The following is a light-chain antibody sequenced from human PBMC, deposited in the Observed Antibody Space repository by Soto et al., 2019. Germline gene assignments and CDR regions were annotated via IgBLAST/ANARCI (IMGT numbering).Light chain of an antibody. CDR2: AAS. V-gene: IGKV1-5*01. J-gene: IGKJ1*01. CDR1: ESIDNW. CDR3: QQYHTDWT. Sequence: DIQMTQSPSTLSASVGDTVTITCRASESIDNWLAWYQQKPGKAPKLLIFAASTLVRGVPSRFSGRGAGTECTLTISSLQADDYATFYCQQYHTDWTFGQGTKVEIK.